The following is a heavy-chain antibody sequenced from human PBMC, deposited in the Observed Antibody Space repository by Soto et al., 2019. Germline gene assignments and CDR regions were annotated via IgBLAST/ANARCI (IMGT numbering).Heavy chain of an antibody. V-gene: IGHV1-3*01. Sequence: GASVKVSCKASGYTFTSYAMHWVRQAPGQRLEWMGWINAGNGNTKYSQKFQGRVTITRDTSASTAYMELSSLRSEDTAVYYCARDQGYSSSCYADYYYSSYAMHVWCPGPTVTVSS. J-gene: IGHJ6*02. CDR2: INAGNGNT. CDR1: GYTFTSYA. CDR3: ARDQGYSSSCYADYYYSSYAMHV. D-gene: IGHD6-13*01.